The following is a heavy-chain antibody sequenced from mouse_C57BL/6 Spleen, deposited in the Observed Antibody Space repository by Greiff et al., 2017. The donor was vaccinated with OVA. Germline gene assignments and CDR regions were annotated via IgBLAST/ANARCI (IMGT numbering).Heavy chain of an antibody. CDR1: GFNIKDDY. CDR2: IDPENGDT. CDR3: TTWWNYGNYEAY. D-gene: IGHD2-1*01. Sequence: EVQLQQSGAELVRPGASVKLSCTASGFNIKDDYMHWVKQRPEQGLEWIGWIDPENGDTEYASKFQGKATITADTSSNTAYLQLSSLTSEDTAVYYCTTWWNYGNYEAYWGQGTLVTVSA. V-gene: IGHV14-4*01. J-gene: IGHJ3*01.